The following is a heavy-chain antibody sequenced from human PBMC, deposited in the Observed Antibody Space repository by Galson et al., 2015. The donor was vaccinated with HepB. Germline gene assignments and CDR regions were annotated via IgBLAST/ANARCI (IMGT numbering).Heavy chain of an antibody. D-gene: IGHD3-22*01. J-gene: IGHJ1*01. V-gene: IGHV3-48*02. Sequence: SLRLSCAASGFTFSSYSMNWVRQAPGRGLEWVSYISSSSSSIYYADSVKGRFTISRDNAKNSLYLQMNSLRDEDTAVYYCARGLYYDSSGYYTDKYFQHWGQGTLVTVSS. CDR1: GFTFSSYS. CDR2: ISSSSSSI. CDR3: ARGLYYDSSGYYTDKYFQH.